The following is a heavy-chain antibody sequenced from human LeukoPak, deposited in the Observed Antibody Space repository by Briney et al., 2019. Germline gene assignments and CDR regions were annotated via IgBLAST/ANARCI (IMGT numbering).Heavy chain of an antibody. CDR3: ARHGIYCSSTSCPPRFDY. V-gene: IGHV4-39*01. J-gene: IGHJ4*02. CDR1: GGSISSSSYY. CDR2: IYYSGST. D-gene: IGHD2-2*01. Sequence: PSETLSLTCTVSGGSISSSSYYWSWIRQPPGKGLEWIGSIYYSGSTYYNPSLKSRVTISVDTSKNQFSLKLSSVTAADTAVYYCARHGIYCSSTSCPPRFDYWGQGTLVTVSS.